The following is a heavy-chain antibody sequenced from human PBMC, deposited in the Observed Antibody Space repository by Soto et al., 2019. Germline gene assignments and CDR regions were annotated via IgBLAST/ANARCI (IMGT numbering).Heavy chain of an antibody. CDR2: IHYSGDT. J-gene: IGHJ4*02. CDR1: GASVGSRAHH. Sequence: QVQLQESGPGLLRPSETLSLTCAVSGASVGSRAHHWSWIRQTPGKGLEWIAYIHYSGDTKSNPSLQSRVTISMDRSRNLFSLWLRSVTAADTALYYCVTDYYQTDDYHKIDWGQGTLVTVSS. V-gene: IGHV4-61*08. CDR3: VTDYYQTDDYHKID. D-gene: IGHD2-21*02.